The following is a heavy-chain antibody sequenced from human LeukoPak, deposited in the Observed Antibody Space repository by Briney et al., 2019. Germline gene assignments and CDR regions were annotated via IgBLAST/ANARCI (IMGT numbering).Heavy chain of an antibody. CDR2: IYTSGST. V-gene: IGHV4-4*07. CDR3: AREYCGGDCYSGLYNWFDP. J-gene: IGHJ5*02. D-gene: IGHD2-21*02. Sequence: KPSETLSLTCTVSGGSISSYYWSWIRHPAGKGLEWIGRIYTSGSTNYNPSLKSRVTISVDKSKNQFSLKLSSVTAADTAVYYCAREYCGGDCYSGLYNWFDPWGQGTLVTVSS. CDR1: GGSISSYY.